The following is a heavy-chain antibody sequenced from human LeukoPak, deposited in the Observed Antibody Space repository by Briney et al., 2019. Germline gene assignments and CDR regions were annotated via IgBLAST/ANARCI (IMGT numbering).Heavy chain of an antibody. Sequence: ASVKVSCKASGYTFSGYYMHWVRQAAGQGLEWMGWINPKSGRTNFAQKFQGRVTMTTDTSTSTAYMELRSLRSDDTAVYYCARYYDSSGYYHRNYFDYWGQGTLVTVSS. D-gene: IGHD3-22*01. CDR3: ARYYDSSGYYHRNYFDY. J-gene: IGHJ4*02. CDR2: INPKSGRT. CDR1: GYTFSGYY. V-gene: IGHV1-2*02.